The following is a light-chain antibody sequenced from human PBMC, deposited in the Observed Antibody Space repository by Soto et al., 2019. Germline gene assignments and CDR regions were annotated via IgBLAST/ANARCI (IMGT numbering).Light chain of an antibody. CDR2: KAS. Sequence: DIQMTQSPSTLSASVGDRVTITCRASQSISSWLAWYQQKPGKAPNLLIYKASSLESGVSSRFSGSGSGTEFTLTISSLQPDDFATYFCHQYNSYPYTFGQGTTLEIK. J-gene: IGKJ2*01. CDR1: QSISSW. CDR3: HQYNSYPYT. V-gene: IGKV1-5*03.